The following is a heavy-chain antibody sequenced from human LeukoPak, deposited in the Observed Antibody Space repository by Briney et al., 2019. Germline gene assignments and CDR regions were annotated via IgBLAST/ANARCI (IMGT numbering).Heavy chain of an antibody. J-gene: IGHJ6*03. D-gene: IGHD5-18*01. V-gene: IGHV4-59*01. Sequence: VKPSETLSLTCTVSGGSISSYYWSWIRQPPGKGLEWIGYIYYSGSTNYNPSLKSRVTISVDTSKNQFSLKLSSVTAADTAVYYCARGGYSYGYVDYYYYYYYMDVWGKGTTVTISS. CDR1: GGSISSYY. CDR2: IYYSGST. CDR3: ARGGYSYGYVDYYYYYYYMDV.